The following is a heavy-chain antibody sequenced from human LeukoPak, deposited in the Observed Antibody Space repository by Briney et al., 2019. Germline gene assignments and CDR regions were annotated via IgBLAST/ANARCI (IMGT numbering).Heavy chain of an antibody. V-gene: IGHV1-8*01. CDR3: ARGSLHCSSTSCYLGIYYYDMDV. CDR1: GYTFTSYD. Sequence: ASVKVSCKASGYTFTSYDINWVRQATGQVLEWMGWMNPNSGNTGYAQKFQGRVTMTRNTSISTAYMELSSLRSEDTAVYYCARGSLHCSSTSCYLGIYYYDMDVWGQGTTVTVSS. D-gene: IGHD2-2*01. CDR2: MNPNSGNT. J-gene: IGHJ6*02.